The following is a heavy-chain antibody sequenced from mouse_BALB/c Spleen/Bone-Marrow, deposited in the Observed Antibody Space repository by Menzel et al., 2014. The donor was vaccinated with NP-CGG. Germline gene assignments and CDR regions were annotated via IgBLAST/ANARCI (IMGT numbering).Heavy chain of an antibody. V-gene: IGHV1-5*01. Sequence: EVMLVESGTVLARPGAAVKMSCKASGYTFSNYWMHWIKQRPGQGLEWIGTIHPGNSDTTYNQKFKGKAKLTAVTSTSTAYMELSSLTNEDSAVYYCTTLARNNFDYWGQGTTLTVSS. CDR1: GYTFSNYW. CDR2: IHPGNSDT. D-gene: IGHD3-1*01. CDR3: TTLARNNFDY. J-gene: IGHJ2*01.